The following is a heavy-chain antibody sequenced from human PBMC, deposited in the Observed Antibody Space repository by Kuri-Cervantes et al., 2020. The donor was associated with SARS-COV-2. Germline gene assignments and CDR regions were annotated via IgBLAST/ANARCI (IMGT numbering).Heavy chain of an antibody. Sequence: GGSLRLSCAASGFTFSSYAMHWVRQAPGKGLEWVAVISYDGSNKYYADSVKGRFTISRDNSKNTLYLQMNSLRAEDTAVYYCARSSGDGDYDPFDYWGQGTLVTVSS. J-gene: IGHJ4*02. CDR1: GFTFSSYA. D-gene: IGHD4-17*01. CDR3: ARSSGDGDYDPFDY. V-gene: IGHV3-30-3*01. CDR2: ISYDGSNK.